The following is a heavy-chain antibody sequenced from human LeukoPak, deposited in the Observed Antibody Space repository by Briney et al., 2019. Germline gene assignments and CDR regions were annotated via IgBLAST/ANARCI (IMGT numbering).Heavy chain of an antibody. Sequence: SETLSLTCTVSGDSISSYYWSWIRQPPGKGLEWIGCIYYSGSTKYNPSLKSRVTISRDTSKNQFSLKLSSVTAADTAVYYCARDVGYSNYWGQGTLVTVSS. D-gene: IGHD4-11*01. CDR3: ARDVGYSNY. V-gene: IGHV4-59*12. J-gene: IGHJ4*02. CDR1: GDSISSYY. CDR2: IYYSGST.